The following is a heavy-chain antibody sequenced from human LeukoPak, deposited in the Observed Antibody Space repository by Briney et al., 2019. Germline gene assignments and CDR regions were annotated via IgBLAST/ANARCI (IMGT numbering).Heavy chain of an antibody. CDR2: INPSGGST. J-gene: IGHJ3*02. Sequence: ASVKVSCKASGYTFTSYYMHWVRQAPGQGLEWMGIINPSGGSTSYAQKFQGRVTMTRDTSTSTVYMELSSLRSEDTAVHYCARARIRDSSSDAFDIWGQGTMVTVSS. D-gene: IGHD6-13*01. CDR3: ARARIRDSSSDAFDI. CDR1: GYTFTSYY. V-gene: IGHV1-46*01.